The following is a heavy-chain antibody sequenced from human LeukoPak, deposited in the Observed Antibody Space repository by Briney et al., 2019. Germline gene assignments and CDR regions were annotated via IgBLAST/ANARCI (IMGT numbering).Heavy chain of an antibody. CDR3: ARDLEPRGGLAFDI. Sequence: QTGGSLRLSCAASGFTFSSYWMHWVRQAPGKGLEWVAVIWYDGSNKYYADSVKGRFTISRDNSKNTLYLQMNSLRAEDTAVYYCARDLEPRGGLAFDIWGQGTMVTVSS. D-gene: IGHD6-25*01. J-gene: IGHJ3*02. V-gene: IGHV3-33*08. CDR2: IWYDGSNK. CDR1: GFTFSSYW.